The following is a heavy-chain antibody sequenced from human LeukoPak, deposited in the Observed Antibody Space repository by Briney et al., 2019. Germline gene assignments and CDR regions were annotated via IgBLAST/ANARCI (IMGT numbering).Heavy chain of an antibody. CDR2: ISVSGGTT. Sequence: GGSLRLSCAASGFTFNSYAMNWVRQAPGKGLEWVSIISVSGGTTYYADSVKGRFTISRDNSKNTLYLQMNSLRAEDTAVYYCAKDRPTRWELLLNYFDYWGQGTLVTVSS. CDR3: AKDRPTRWELLLNYFDY. D-gene: IGHD1-26*01. V-gene: IGHV3-23*01. CDR1: GFTFNSYA. J-gene: IGHJ4*02.